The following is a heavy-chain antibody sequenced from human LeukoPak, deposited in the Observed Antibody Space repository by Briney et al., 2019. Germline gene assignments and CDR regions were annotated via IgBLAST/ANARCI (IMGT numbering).Heavy chain of an antibody. Sequence: ASVKVSCKASGYTFTGYYMHWVRQAPGQGLEWMGWINPNSGGTNYAQKFQGRVTMTRDTSISTAYMELSRLRPDDTAVYYCARDRAHTGTTFFDYWGQGTLVTVSS. CDR1: GYTFTGYY. CDR2: INPNSGGT. D-gene: IGHD1-1*01. V-gene: IGHV1-2*02. J-gene: IGHJ4*02. CDR3: ARDRAHTGTTFFDY.